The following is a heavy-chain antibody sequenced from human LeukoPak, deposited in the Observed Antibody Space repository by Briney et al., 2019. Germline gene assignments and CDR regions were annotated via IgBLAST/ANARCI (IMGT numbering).Heavy chain of an antibody. D-gene: IGHD2-15*01. J-gene: IGHJ5*02. CDR3: ARDHGGSLGYEP. CDR1: GGSISSSSYY. Sequence: SETLSLTCTVSGGSISSSSYYWGWIRQPPGKGLEWIGSIYYSGSTYYNPSLKSRVTISVDTSKNQFSLKLSSVTAADTAVYYCARDHGGSLGYEPWGQGTLVTVSS. CDR2: IYYSGST. V-gene: IGHV4-39*07.